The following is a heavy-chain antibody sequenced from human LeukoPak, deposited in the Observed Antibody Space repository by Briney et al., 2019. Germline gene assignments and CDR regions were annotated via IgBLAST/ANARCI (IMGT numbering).Heavy chain of an antibody. J-gene: IGHJ6*02. CDR1: GGSISSYY. Sequence: SETLSLTCTVSGGSISSYYWSWIRQPPGKGLERIGYIYYSGSTNYNPSLKSRVTISVDTSKNQFSLKLSSVTAADTAVYYCARHDCSSTSCYALEGPVYYGMDVWGQGTTVTVSS. D-gene: IGHD2-2*01. CDR3: ARHDCSSTSCYALEGPVYYGMDV. CDR2: IYYSGST. V-gene: IGHV4-59*08.